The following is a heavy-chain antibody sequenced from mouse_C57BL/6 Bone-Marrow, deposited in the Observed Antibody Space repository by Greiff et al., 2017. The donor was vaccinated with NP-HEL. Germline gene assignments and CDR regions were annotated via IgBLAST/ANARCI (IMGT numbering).Heavy chain of an antibody. CDR1: GYTFTGYW. Sequence: QVQLKQSGAELMKPGASVKLSCKATGYTFTGYWIEWVKQRPGHGLEWIGEILPGSGSTNYNEKFKGKATLTADKSSSTAYMELRSLTSEDSAVYFCASKTGTLDYWGQGTTLTVSS. D-gene: IGHD4-1*01. V-gene: IGHV1-9*01. J-gene: IGHJ2*01. CDR2: ILPGSGST. CDR3: ASKTGTLDY.